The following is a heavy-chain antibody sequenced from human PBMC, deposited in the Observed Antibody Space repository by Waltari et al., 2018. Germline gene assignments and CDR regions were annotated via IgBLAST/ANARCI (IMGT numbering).Heavy chain of an antibody. D-gene: IGHD1-26*01. Sequence: EVQLLESGGGLVQPGGSLRLSCAASGFTFSSYAMSWVRQAPGKGLEWVSAISGSGGSTYYADSGKGRFTISRDNSKNTLYLQMNSLRADDTAVYYCAKGRYSGSQRVSGYYYYGMDVWGQGTTVTVSS. CDR1: GFTFSSYA. CDR2: ISGSGGST. J-gene: IGHJ6*02. CDR3: AKGRYSGSQRVSGYYYYGMDV. V-gene: IGHV3-23*01.